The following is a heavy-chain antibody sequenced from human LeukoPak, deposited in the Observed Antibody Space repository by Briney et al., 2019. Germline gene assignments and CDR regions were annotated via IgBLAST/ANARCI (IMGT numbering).Heavy chain of an antibody. CDR3: AKALGAAAWNFDY. CDR1: GFTFSSYA. V-gene: IGHV3-23*01. D-gene: IGHD6-13*01. J-gene: IGHJ4*02. Sequence: GGSLRLSCVASGFTFSSYAMTWVRQAPGKGLEWVSAISGSGGNTYYADSVKGRFTISRDNSMNTLYLQTNSLRAEDTALYYCAKALGAAAWNFDYWGQGTLVTVSS. CDR2: ISGSGGNT.